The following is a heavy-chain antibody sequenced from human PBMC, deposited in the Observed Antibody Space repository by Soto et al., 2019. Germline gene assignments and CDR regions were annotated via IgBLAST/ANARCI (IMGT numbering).Heavy chain of an antibody. CDR2: ISGSGGST. D-gene: IGHD3-10*01. CDR3: ARDGGSGFSMVRGVIIGH. V-gene: IGHV3-23*01. J-gene: IGHJ5*02. Sequence: EVQLLESGGGLLQPGGSLRLSCAASGFTFSSYAMSWVRQAPGKGLEWVSSISGSGGSTYYADAVRGRFTISRDNSRRTLYLQSNSLRADDAAVYYGARDGGSGFSMVRGVIIGHWGQGILVTVSS. CDR1: GFTFSSYA.